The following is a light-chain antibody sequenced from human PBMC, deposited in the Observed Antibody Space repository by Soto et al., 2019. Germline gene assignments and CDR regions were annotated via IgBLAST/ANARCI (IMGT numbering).Light chain of an antibody. J-gene: IGKJ2*01. CDR3: QQYNILYT. CDR2: KAS. Sequence: DIQMTQSPSTLSASVGDRVTITCRASQSISSWLAWYPQKPGKAPKLLLYKASSLESGVPSRLSGSGSGTEFTLTISSLQPDDFATYYCQQYNILYTFGQGTKLEIK. CDR1: QSISSW. V-gene: IGKV1-5*03.